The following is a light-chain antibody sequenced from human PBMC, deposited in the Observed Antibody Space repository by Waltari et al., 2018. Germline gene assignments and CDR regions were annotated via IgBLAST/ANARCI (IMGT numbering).Light chain of an antibody. V-gene: IGLV3-1*01. CDR3: QTWDTNTPL. J-gene: IGLJ2*01. CDR2: RDT. Sequence: SSELTQPPSVSVSPGQTATATCSGDALGDRYSSWYQQRPGQCPLLVIYRDTMRPSGIPERFSGSNSGTTATLTISGTQAMDEADYYCQTWDTNTPLFGGGTKLTVL. CDR1: ALGDRY.